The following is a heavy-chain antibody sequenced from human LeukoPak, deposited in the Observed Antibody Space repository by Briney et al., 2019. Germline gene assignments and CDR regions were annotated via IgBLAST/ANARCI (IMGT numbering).Heavy chain of an antibody. D-gene: IGHD2-2*01. Sequence: GGSLRLSCAASGFTFSSYAMSWVRQAPGKGLEWVSAISGSGGSTYYADSVKGRFTISRDNSEKKLYLQMNSLRAEDTAVYYCAKDRHAPGRYCSSTSCLPFDPWGQGTLVTVSS. V-gene: IGHV3-23*01. CDR2: ISGSGGST. CDR1: GFTFSSYA. CDR3: AKDRHAPGRYCSSTSCLPFDP. J-gene: IGHJ5*02.